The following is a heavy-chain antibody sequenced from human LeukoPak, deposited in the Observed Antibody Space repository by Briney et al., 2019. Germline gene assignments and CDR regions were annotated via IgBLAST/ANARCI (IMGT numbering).Heavy chain of an antibody. Sequence: KPSETLSLTCTVSGGSISSYYWSWIRQPAGKGLEWIGRIYTSGSTNYNPSLKSRVTMSVDTSKNQFSLKLSSVTAADTAVYYCARGSRGYSYGYTFDYWGQGTLVTVSS. D-gene: IGHD5-18*01. V-gene: IGHV4-4*07. CDR2: IYTSGST. J-gene: IGHJ4*02. CDR1: GGSISSYY. CDR3: ARGSRGYSYGYTFDY.